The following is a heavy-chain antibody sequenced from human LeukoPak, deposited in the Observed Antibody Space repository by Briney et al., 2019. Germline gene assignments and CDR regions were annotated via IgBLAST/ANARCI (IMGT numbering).Heavy chain of an antibody. CDR2: INGSGSFT. Sequence: GGSLRLSCAASGFTFSNYVMGWVRQDPGKGLQWVSIINGSGSFTSYADSVKGRLTISRDNSKNTLCLQMNSLRAEDTAVYYCAKSKESYYYGMDVWGQGTTVTVSS. CDR3: AKSKESYYYGMDV. J-gene: IGHJ6*02. CDR1: GFTFSNYV. V-gene: IGHV3-23*05.